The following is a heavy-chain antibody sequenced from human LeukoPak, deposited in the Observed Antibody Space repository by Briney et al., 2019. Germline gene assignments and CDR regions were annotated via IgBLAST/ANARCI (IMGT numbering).Heavy chain of an antibody. Sequence: GGSLRLSCTASGCTFGDYAMSWVRQAPRKGLEWVGFIRSKAYGGKKEYAAYVKGRFPTSRDDSKSIAYLKMNSLKTEDTAVFYCTRDIDGDYADHWGQGTLVTVSS. J-gene: IGHJ4*02. CDR3: TRDIDGDYADH. CDR2: IRSKAYGGKK. D-gene: IGHD4-17*01. CDR1: GCTFGDYA. V-gene: IGHV3-49*04.